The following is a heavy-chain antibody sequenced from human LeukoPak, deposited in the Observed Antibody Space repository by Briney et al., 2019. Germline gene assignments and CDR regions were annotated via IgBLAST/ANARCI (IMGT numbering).Heavy chain of an antibody. CDR2: INHSGST. Sequence: SETLSLTCAVYGGSFSDYYWSWIRQPPGKGLEWIGEINHSGSTNYNPSLKSRVTISVDTSKNQFSLKLSSVTAADTAVYYCARAPYYYDSSGQNLQYWGQGTLVTVSS. V-gene: IGHV4-34*01. J-gene: IGHJ4*02. CDR1: GGSFSDYY. D-gene: IGHD3-22*01. CDR3: ARAPYYYDSSGQNLQY.